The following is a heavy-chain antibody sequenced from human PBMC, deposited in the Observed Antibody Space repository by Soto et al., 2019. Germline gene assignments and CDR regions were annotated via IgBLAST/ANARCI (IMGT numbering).Heavy chain of an antibody. CDR2: ISAYNGNT. V-gene: IGHV1-18*01. J-gene: IGHJ4*02. D-gene: IGHD3-22*01. CDR3: ARGPPSYYDSSGYYKYFDY. CDR1: GYTFSNYA. Sequence: ASVKVSCKASGYTFSNYAISWVRQAPGQGLEWMGWISAYNGNTNYAQKLQGRVTMTTDTSTSTAYMELRSLRSDDTAVYYCARGPPSYYDSSGYYKYFDYWGQGTLVTVSS.